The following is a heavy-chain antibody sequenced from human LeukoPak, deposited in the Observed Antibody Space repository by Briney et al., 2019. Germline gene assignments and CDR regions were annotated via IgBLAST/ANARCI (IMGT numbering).Heavy chain of an antibody. V-gene: IGHV1-8*01. CDR2: MNANSGNT. CDR1: GYTFTRYD. J-gene: IGHJ4*02. Sequence: XKASGYTFTRYDINWVGQAKGQGSEWMGWMNANSGNTGYAQKFQGRGTINRNTTISKEYMEVRRQRSEDTGVYLCEIGLESRANHLRYSGQGTLFTVSS. CDR3: EIGLESRANHLRY. D-gene: IGHD1-14*01.